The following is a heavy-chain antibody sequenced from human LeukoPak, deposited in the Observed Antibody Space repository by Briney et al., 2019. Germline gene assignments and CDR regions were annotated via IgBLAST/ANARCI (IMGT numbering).Heavy chain of an antibody. CDR3: ARDPTGYSSSWYSDY. D-gene: IGHD6-13*01. CDR2: IWYDGSKK. CDR1: GFIFSSYG. Sequence: GGSLRLSCAASGFIFSSYGMRWVRQAPGKWLEWVAVIWYDGSKKYYADSVKGRFTISRDNSKNTLYLQTNSLRAEDTAVYYCARDPTGYSSSWYSDYWGQGTLVTVSS. V-gene: IGHV3-33*01. J-gene: IGHJ4*02.